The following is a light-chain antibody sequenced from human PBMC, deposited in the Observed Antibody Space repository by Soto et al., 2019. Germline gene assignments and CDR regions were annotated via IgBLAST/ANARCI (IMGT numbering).Light chain of an antibody. CDR3: QQYNNWPRT. J-gene: IGKJ1*01. Sequence: EIVMTQSPGTLSVSPGVRATLSCRASQSVSSNLAWYQHKPGQAPRLLIYGASTRATGISARFSGSGSGTEFTLTISSLQSEDFAVYFCQQYNNWPRTFGQGTKVEIK. CDR1: QSVSSN. CDR2: GAS. V-gene: IGKV3-15*01.